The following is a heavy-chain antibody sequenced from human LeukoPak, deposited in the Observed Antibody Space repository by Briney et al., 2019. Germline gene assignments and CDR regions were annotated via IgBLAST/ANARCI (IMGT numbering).Heavy chain of an antibody. V-gene: IGHV3-23*01. CDR1: GFTFSSYG. Sequence: GGSLRLSCAASGFTFSSYGMSWVRQAPGKGLEWVSAISASGGSTYYADSVKGRFTISRDNSKNTLYLQMNSLRAEDTAVYYCAKGGDEYSSSWYGYYFDYWGQGTLVTVSS. CDR2: ISASGGST. J-gene: IGHJ4*02. D-gene: IGHD6-13*01. CDR3: AKGGDEYSSSWYGYYFDY.